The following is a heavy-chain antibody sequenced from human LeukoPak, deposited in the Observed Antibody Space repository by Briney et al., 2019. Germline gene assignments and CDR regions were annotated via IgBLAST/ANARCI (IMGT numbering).Heavy chain of an antibody. D-gene: IGHD2-2*02. V-gene: IGHV4-39*02. CDR3: ARDSCSTSCYTGAGYYGMDV. CDR2: IYYSGST. Sequence: SETLSLTCTVSGGSISSSSYYWGWIRQSPGKGLEWIGSIYYSGSTYYNPSLKSRVTISVDTSKNQFSLKLSSVTAADTAVYYCARDSCSTSCYTGAGYYGMDVWGQGTTVTVSS. CDR1: GGSISSSSYY. J-gene: IGHJ6*02.